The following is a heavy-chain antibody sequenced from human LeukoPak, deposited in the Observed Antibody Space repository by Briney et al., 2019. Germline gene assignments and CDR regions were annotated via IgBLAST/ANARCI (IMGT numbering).Heavy chain of an antibody. CDR2: ISSSSSTI. V-gene: IGHV3-48*04. J-gene: IGHJ6*02. CDR3: ARVGNVLLWFGELFFMDV. Sequence: GGSLRLSCAASGFTFSSYSMNWVRQAPGKGLEWVSYISSSSSTIYYADSVKGRFTISRDNAKNSLYLQMNSLRAEDTAVYYCARVGNVLLWFGELFFMDVWGQGTTVTVSS. CDR1: GFTFSSYS. D-gene: IGHD3-10*01.